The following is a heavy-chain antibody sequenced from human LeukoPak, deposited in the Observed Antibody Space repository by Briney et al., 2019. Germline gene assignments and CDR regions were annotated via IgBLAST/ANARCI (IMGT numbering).Heavy chain of an antibody. CDR3: ARTTGSYWFDP. Sequence: SETLSLTCTVSGGSISSYYWSWIRQPPGKGLEWIGYIYYNGSTNYNPSLKSRVTISVDTSKNQFSLKLSSVTAADTAVYYCARTTGSYWFDPWGQGTLVTVSS. D-gene: IGHD1-26*01. CDR1: GGSISSYY. CDR2: IYYNGST. J-gene: IGHJ5*02. V-gene: IGHV4-59*01.